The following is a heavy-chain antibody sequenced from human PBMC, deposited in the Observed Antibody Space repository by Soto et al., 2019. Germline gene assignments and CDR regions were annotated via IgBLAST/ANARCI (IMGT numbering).Heavy chain of an antibody. V-gene: IGHV3-64D*08. D-gene: IGHD3-22*01. CDR1: EFTFSHFS. Sequence: PGRSLRLSWSASEFTFSHFSMHWALQAPGKGLKYVSGISSDGVSTYYADSVKGRFTISRDNSKNTLYLQMSSRRHEDTAVYYGVNPRAMMIIPPYWGQGTLVTVSS. J-gene: IGHJ4*02. CDR2: ISSDGVST. CDR3: VNPRAMMIIPPY.